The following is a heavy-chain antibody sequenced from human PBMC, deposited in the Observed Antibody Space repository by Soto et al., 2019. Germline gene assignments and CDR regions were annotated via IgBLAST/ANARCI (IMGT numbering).Heavy chain of an antibody. J-gene: IGHJ6*02. CDR2: ISYDGNKK. CDR3: ARDRAYCSDGRCVPFPHHYDAVDV. V-gene: IGHV3-30-3*01. Sequence: QVQVVESGGGVVQPGRSLRLSCAASGFIFTTYAMHWVRQAPGKGLEWVAIISYDGNKKYYADSVKGRFTISRDNSQNTLYLQLNSLKPEDTAVYYCARDRAYCSDGRCVPFPHHYDAVDVWGQGTTVTVSS. CDR1: GFIFTTYA. D-gene: IGHD2-15*01.